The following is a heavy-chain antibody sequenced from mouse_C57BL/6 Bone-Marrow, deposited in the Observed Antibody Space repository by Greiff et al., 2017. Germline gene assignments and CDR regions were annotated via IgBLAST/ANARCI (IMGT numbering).Heavy chain of an antibody. D-gene: IGHD3-2*02. CDR1: GYTFTDYY. Sequence: VQLQQSGAELVRPGASVKLSCKASGYTFTDYYINWVKQRPGQGLEWIARIYPGSGNTYYNEKFKGKATLTAEKSSSTAYMQLSSLTSEDSAVYFCARDSSGDYGGQGTTLTVSS. J-gene: IGHJ2*01. CDR2: IYPGSGNT. CDR3: ARDSSGDY. V-gene: IGHV1-76*01.